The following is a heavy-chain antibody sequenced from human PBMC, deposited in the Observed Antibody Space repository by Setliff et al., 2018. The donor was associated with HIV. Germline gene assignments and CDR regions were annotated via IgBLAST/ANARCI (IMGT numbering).Heavy chain of an antibody. CDR3: ARGLGEPRY. Sequence: GGSLRLSCAASGFSFSDYYMTWIRQGPGKGLEWVSYIGTSDTTTYYADSVKGRFTISRDNSRNTLYLQMNSLRVEDTALYYCARGLGEPRYWGQGTLVTVSS. CDR2: IGTSDTTT. V-gene: IGHV3-11*01. CDR1: GFSFSDYY. D-gene: IGHD3-16*01. J-gene: IGHJ4*02.